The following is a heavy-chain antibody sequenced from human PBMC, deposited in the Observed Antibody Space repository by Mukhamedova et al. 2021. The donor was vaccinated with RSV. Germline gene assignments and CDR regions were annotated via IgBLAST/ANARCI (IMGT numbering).Heavy chain of an antibody. D-gene: IGHD2-2*01. CDR3: ARQEAYTSCFDH. V-gene: IGHV5-51*01. J-gene: IGHJ4*02. CDR2: IFPHDSDI. Sequence: GIIFPHDSDIRYSPSFQGQVTISADKSISTAYLQWSSLKASDTAIYYCARQEAYTSCFDHGGQGTLVTVSS.